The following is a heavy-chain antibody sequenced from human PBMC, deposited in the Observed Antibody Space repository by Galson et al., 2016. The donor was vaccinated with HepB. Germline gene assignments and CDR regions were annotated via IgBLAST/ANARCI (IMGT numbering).Heavy chain of an antibody. J-gene: IGHJ4*02. D-gene: IGHD3-10*01. CDR2: ISYDGSNE. CDR3: ARMNYYGSGSPIDH. CDR1: GFTFSSYG. V-gene: IGHV3-30*03. Sequence: SLRLSCAASGFTFSSYGMHWVRQAPGKGLEWVAVISYDGSNEYYVDSVKGRFTISRDNAENTLCLQMDSLRVDDTAVYYCARMNYYGSGSPIDHWGQGSLVTVSS.